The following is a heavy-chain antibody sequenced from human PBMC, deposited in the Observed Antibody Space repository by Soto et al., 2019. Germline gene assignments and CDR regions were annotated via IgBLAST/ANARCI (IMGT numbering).Heavy chain of an antibody. CDR2: IIPIFGTA. Sequence: QVQLVQSGAEVKKPGSSVKVSCKASGGTFSSYAISWVRQAPGQGLEWMGGIIPIFGTANYAQKFQGRVTLTADESTSTDYMELSSLRSEDTAVYYFARGGAVVVVPAATRYYGMDVWGQGTTVTVSS. D-gene: IGHD2-2*01. CDR1: GGTFSSYA. CDR3: ARGGAVVVVPAATRYYGMDV. J-gene: IGHJ6*02. V-gene: IGHV1-69*01.